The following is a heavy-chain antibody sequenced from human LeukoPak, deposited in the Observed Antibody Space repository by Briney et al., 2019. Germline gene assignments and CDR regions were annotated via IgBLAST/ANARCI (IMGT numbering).Heavy chain of an antibody. D-gene: IGHD3-22*01. CDR3: ASRAYYDSSGLDY. CDR2: VSNSGST. V-gene: IGHV4-59*08. J-gene: IGHJ4*02. Sequence: SETLSLTCSVSGGSIRNYYWTWIRQPPGRGLGWIGHVSNSGSTKYNPSLKSRVPISIDPSKKHFSLKLSSVTAADTAVYYCASRAYYDSSGLDYWGQGILVTVSS. CDR1: GGSIRNYY.